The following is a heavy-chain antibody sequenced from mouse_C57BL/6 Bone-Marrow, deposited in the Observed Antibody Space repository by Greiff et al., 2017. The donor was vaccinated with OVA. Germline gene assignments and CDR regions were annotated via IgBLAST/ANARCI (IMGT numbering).Heavy chain of an antibody. CDR1: GYSITSGYY. CDR2: ISYDGSN. Sequence: VQLQQSGPGLVKPSQSLSLTCSVTGYSITSGYYWNWIRQFPGNKLEWMGYISYDGSNNYNPSLKNRISITRDTSKNQFFLKLNSVTTEDTATYYCARGYPYYFDYWGQGTTLTVSS. D-gene: IGHD2-2*01. V-gene: IGHV3-6*01. CDR3: ARGYPYYFDY. J-gene: IGHJ2*01.